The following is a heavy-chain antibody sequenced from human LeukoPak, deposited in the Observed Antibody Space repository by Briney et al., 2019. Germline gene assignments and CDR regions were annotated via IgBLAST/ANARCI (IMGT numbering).Heavy chain of an antibody. CDR1: GYTFTGYY. J-gene: IGHJ4*02. Sequence: ASVKVSCKASGYTFTGYYMHWVRQAPGQGLEWMGWINPNSGGTDYAQKFQGRVTLTRDTSISTAYMELSGLTSDDTAVYYCARDLSYFGSGSYYFGSWGQGTLVTVSS. CDR2: INPNSGGT. CDR3: ARDLSYFGSGSYYFGS. V-gene: IGHV1-2*02. D-gene: IGHD3-10*01.